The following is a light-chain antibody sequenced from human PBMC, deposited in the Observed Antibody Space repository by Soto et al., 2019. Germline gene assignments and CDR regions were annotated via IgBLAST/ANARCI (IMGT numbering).Light chain of an antibody. J-gene: IGKJ1*01. CDR3: QKYNSAPWT. Sequence: DIQMTQSPSSLSAFVGDRVTITCRASQGMGNYLAWYQQKPGKVPKLLIYDASSLESGVPSRFSGSGSGTHFTLTISSLQPEDVATYYCQKYNSAPWTFGQGTKVDIK. CDR1: QGMGNY. V-gene: IGKV1-27*01. CDR2: DAS.